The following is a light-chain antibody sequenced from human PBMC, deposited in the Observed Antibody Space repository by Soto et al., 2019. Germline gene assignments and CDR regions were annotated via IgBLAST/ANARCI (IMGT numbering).Light chain of an antibody. CDR2: KAS. J-gene: IGKJ1*01. Sequence: DIQMTQSPSTLSASVGDRVTITCRASQSISSWLAWYQQKPGTAPKLLIYKASTLQTGVPSRFSGSGSGTEFTLTISSLQPDDFATYYCQQYNDNWTFGPGTKVEIK. CDR3: QQYNDNWT. CDR1: QSISSW. V-gene: IGKV1-5*03.